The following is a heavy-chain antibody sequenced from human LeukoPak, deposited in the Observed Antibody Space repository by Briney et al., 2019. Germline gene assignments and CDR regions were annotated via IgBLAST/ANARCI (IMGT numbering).Heavy chain of an antibody. CDR3: ARGYDYVWGSYRQYYFDY. CDR1: GFTFTNYW. Sequence: GGSLRLSCAASGFTFTNYWMSWVRQAPGKGLEWVANIKQDGSEKYYVDSVKGRFTISRDNAKNSLYLQMNSLRAEDTAVYYCARGYDYVWGSYRQYYFDYWGQGTLVTVSS. J-gene: IGHJ4*02. CDR2: IKQDGSEK. D-gene: IGHD3-16*02. V-gene: IGHV3-7*01.